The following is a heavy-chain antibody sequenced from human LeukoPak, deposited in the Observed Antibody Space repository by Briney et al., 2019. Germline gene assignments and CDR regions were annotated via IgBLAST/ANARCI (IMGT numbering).Heavy chain of an antibody. D-gene: IGHD2-15*01. V-gene: IGHV1-2*02. CDR2: INPNSGGT. Sequence: GASVKVSCKASGYTFTGYYMHWVRQAPGQGLEGMGWINPNSGGTNYAQKFQGRVTMTRDTSISTAYMELSRLRSDDTAVYYCARVRTTVLYCSGGSCPFDYWGQGTLVTVSS. CDR3: ARVRTTVLYCSGGSCPFDY. CDR1: GYTFTGYY. J-gene: IGHJ4*02.